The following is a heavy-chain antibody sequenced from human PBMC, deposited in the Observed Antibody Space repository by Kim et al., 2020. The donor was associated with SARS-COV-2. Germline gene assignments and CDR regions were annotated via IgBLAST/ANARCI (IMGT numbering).Heavy chain of an antibody. CDR1: GFTFDDYA. CDR2: ISWNSGSI. CDR3: AKDIARLQLGGMDV. D-gene: IGHD1-1*01. Sequence: GGSLRLSCAASGFTFDDYAMHWVRQAPGKGLEWVSGISWNSGSIGYADSVKGRFTISRDNAKNSLYLQMNRLRAEDTALYYCAKDIARLQLGGMDVWGQG. V-gene: IGHV3-9*01. J-gene: IGHJ6*02.